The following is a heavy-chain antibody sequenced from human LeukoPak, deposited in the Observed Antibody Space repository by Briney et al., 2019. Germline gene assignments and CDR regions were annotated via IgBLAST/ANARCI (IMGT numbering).Heavy chain of an antibody. CDR2: IIPIFGTA. Sequence: VASVKVSCKASGGTFSSYAISWVRQAPGQGLEWMGGIIPIFGTANYAQKFQGRVTITADESTSTAYMELSSLRSEDTAVYYCAREWSYGDYYDYWGQGTLVTVSS. D-gene: IGHD4-17*01. V-gene: IGHV1-69*13. J-gene: IGHJ4*02. CDR1: GGTFSSYA. CDR3: AREWSYGDYYDY.